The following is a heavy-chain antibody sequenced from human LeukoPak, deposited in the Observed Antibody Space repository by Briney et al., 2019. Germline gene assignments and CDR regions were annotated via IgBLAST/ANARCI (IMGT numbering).Heavy chain of an antibody. CDR2: IYYSGST. J-gene: IGHJ6*03. V-gene: IGHV4-59*01. Sequence: SETLSLTCTVSGGSISSYYWSWIRQPPGKGLEWIGYIYYSGSTNYNPSLKSRVTISVDTSKNQFSLKLSSVTASDTAVYYCARADIVVVPAARPSYYMDVWGKGTTVTVSS. D-gene: IGHD2-2*01. CDR1: GGSISSYY. CDR3: ARADIVVVPAARPSYYMDV.